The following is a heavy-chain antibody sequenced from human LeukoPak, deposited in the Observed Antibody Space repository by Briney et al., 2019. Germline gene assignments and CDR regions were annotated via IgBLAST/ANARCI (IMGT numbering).Heavy chain of an antibody. Sequence: ASVKVSCKASVYTFTSYDINWVRQSTGQGLEWMGWMNPNSGNTGYAQKFQGRVTMTRNTSISTAYMELSSLRSEDTAVYYCARSAVVSARKYNWFDPCGQGTLVTVSS. J-gene: IGHJ5*02. V-gene: IGHV1-8*01. CDR2: MNPNSGNT. CDR3: ARSAVVSARKYNWFDP. CDR1: VYTFTSYD. D-gene: IGHD2-2*01.